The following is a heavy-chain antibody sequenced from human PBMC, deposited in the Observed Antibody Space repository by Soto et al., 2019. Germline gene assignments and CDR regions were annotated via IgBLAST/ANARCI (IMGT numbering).Heavy chain of an antibody. CDR1: GFTFSSYG. V-gene: IGHV3-33*01. D-gene: IGHD6-13*01. CDR2: IWYDGSNK. J-gene: IGHJ4*02. CDR3: ARGIPAARTGAGSFDY. Sequence: GGSLRLSCAASGFTFSSYGMHWVRQAPGKGLEWVAVIWYDGSNKYYADSVKGRFTISRDNSKNTLYLQMNSLRAEDTAVYYCARGIPAARTGAGSFDYWGQGNLVTVSS.